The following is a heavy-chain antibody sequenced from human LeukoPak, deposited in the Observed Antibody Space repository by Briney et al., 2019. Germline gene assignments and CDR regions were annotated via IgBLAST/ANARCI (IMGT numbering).Heavy chain of an antibody. Sequence: GGSLRLSCAASGFSFSSESMNWVRQAPGKGLVWVSRINSDGSSTSYADSVKGRFTISRDNAKNTLYLQMNSLRAEDTAVYYCARRVVVPAAPYYFDYWGQGTLVTVSS. CDR1: GFSFSSES. D-gene: IGHD2-2*01. J-gene: IGHJ4*02. V-gene: IGHV3-74*01. CDR3: ARRVVVPAAPYYFDY. CDR2: INSDGSST.